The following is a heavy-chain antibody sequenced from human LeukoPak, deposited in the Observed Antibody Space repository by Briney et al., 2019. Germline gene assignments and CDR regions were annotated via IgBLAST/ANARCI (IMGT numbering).Heavy chain of an antibody. J-gene: IGHJ3*02. Sequence: SETLSLTCTVSGGSISSYYWSWIRQPAGKGLEWIGRIYTSGSTNYNPSLKGRVTMSVDTSKNQFSLKLSSVTAADTAVYYCALAGGTTIDAFDIWSHGTMVTVSS. CDR2: IYTSGST. V-gene: IGHV4-4*07. D-gene: IGHD1-14*01. CDR1: GGSISSYY. CDR3: ALAGGTTIDAFDI.